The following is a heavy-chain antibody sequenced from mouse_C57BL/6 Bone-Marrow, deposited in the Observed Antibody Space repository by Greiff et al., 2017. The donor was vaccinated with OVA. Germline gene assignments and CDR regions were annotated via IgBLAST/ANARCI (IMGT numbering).Heavy chain of an antibody. D-gene: IGHD2-1*01. CDR2: ISSGGDYI. CDR3: TRLLDAMDY. Sequence: EVKLQESGEGLVKPGGSLKLSCAASGFTFSSYAMSWVRQTPEKRLEWVAYISSGGDYIYYADTVKGRFTISRDNARNTMYLQMSSLKSEDTAMYYCTRLLDAMDYWGQGTSVTVSS. CDR1: GFTFSSYA. J-gene: IGHJ4*01. V-gene: IGHV5-9-1*02.